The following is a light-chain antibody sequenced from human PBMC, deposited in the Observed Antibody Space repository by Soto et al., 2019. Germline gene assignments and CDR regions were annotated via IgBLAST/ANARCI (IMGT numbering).Light chain of an antibody. V-gene: IGKV3-20*01. CDR1: QSVRSS. Sequence: EIVLTQSPATLSLSPGERATLSCRASQSVRSSLAWYQQRPGQAPRLLIYDTSSRATGIPDRFSGSGSGTDFTLTIRRVEPEDFAVYHCQQYGSSPVAFGQGTKVEIK. CDR3: QQYGSSPVA. CDR2: DTS. J-gene: IGKJ1*01.